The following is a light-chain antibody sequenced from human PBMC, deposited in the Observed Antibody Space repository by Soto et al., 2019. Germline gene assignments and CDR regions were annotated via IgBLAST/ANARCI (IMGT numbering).Light chain of an antibody. CDR3: QQYGSSSWT. Sequence: EIVLTQSPGTLSLSPGERATLSCRASQSVSSSYLAWYQQKPGQAPRLLIYGTSSRATAITDRFSGSGSGKDFTLTISRLEPEDFAVYYCQQYGSSSWTFGQGTKVEIK. J-gene: IGKJ1*01. CDR1: QSVSSSY. CDR2: GTS. V-gene: IGKV3-20*01.